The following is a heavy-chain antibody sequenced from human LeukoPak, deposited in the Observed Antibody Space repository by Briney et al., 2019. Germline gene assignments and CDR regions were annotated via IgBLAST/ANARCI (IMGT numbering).Heavy chain of an antibody. V-gene: IGHV3-21*01. CDR1: GFTFSSYS. CDR2: ISSSSSYI. D-gene: IGHD5-18*01. J-gene: IGHJ3*02. Sequence: WGSLRLSCAASGFTFSSYSMNWVRQAPGKGLEWVSSISSSSSYIYYADSVKGRFTISRDNAKNSLYLQMNSLRAEDTAVYYCAKVDTAMGSLDAFDIWGQGTMVTVSS. CDR3: AKVDTAMGSLDAFDI.